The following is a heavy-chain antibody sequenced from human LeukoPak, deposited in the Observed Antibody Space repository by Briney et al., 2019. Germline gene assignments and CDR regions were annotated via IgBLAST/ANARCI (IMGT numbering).Heavy chain of an antibody. Sequence: ASVKVSCKASGYTFTGYYMHWVRQTPGQGLEWMGWINPNSGGTTYAQKFQGRVTMTRDTSISTAHMELSRLRSDDTAVYYCARAGYDFWSGYCDFWGQGTLVTVSS. D-gene: IGHD3-3*01. CDR2: INPNSGGT. V-gene: IGHV1-2*02. CDR3: ARAGYDFWSGYCDF. CDR1: GYTFTGYY. J-gene: IGHJ4*02.